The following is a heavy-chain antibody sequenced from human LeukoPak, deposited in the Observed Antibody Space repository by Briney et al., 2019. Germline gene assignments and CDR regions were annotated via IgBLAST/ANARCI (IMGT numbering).Heavy chain of an antibody. V-gene: IGHV1-69*05. CDR3: ARAGMVRGVIITNEYYYYMDV. D-gene: IGHD3-10*01. CDR1: GGTFSSYA. J-gene: IGHJ6*03. Sequence: SVKVSCKASGGTFSSYAISWVRQAPGQGLEWRGGIIPIFGTANYAQKFQGRVTITTDESTSTAYMELSSLRSEDTAVYYCARAGMVRGVIITNEYYYYMDVWGKGTTVTVSS. CDR2: IIPIFGTA.